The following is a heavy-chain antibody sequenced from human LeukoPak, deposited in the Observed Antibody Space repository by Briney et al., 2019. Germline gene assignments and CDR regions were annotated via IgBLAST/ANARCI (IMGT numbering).Heavy chain of an antibody. Sequence: SVKVSCKASGGTFSSYAISWVRQAPGQGLEWMGGIIPIFGTANYAQKFQGRVAITADESTSTAYMELSSLRSEDTAVYYCAREKAYDILTGGTYGFDPWGQGTLVTVSS. CDR3: AREKAYDILTGGTYGFDP. J-gene: IGHJ5*02. V-gene: IGHV1-69*01. CDR1: GGTFSSYA. CDR2: IIPIFGTA. D-gene: IGHD3-9*01.